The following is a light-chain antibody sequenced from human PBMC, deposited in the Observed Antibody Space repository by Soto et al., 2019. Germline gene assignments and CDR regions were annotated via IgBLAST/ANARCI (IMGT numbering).Light chain of an antibody. CDR2: DAS. Sequence: IQMPPSPFSLSASVGARVSLTCRASQGISGALAWYQQKPGRAPTLLIYDASSLESGVPSRFSGSESGTDFTLTISSLQAEDFATYYCQQSYSTPITVGQGKRLEIK. V-gene: IGKV1-13*02. CDR3: QQSYSTPIT. CDR1: QGISGA. J-gene: IGKJ5*01.